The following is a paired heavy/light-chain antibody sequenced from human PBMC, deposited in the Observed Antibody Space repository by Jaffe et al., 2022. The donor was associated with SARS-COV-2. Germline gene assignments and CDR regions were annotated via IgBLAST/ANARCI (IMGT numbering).Heavy chain of an antibody. CDR1: GFSFRTYW. J-gene: IGHJ5*02. D-gene: IGHD3-10*01. CDR2: IKQDGSEK. Sequence: EVQLVESGGGLVQPGGSQRLSCAASGFSFRTYWMSWVRQAPGKGLEWVATIKQDGSEKYYVDSVKGRFTISRDNAQNSLSLQMNSLRAEDTAVYYCAKLVRDEDGHWFDPWGQGTLVTVSS. CDR3: AKLVRDEDGHWFDP. V-gene: IGHV3-7*01.
Light chain of an antibody. CDR3: QSADSSGTYV. V-gene: IGLV3-25*03. J-gene: IGLJ1*01. CDR2: KDS. Sequence: SYELTQPPSVSVSPRQTARITCSGDALPKQYAYWYQQKPGQAPVLVIYKDSERPSGIPERFSGSSSGTTVTLTISGVQAEDEADYYCQSADSSGTYVFGTGTKVTVL. CDR1: ALPKQY.